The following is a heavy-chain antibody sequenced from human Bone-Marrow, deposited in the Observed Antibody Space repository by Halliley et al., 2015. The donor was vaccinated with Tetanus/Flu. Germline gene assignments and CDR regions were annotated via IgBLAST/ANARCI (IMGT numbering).Heavy chain of an antibody. CDR3: ARDRYRVFDY. D-gene: IGHD5-12*01. V-gene: IGHV3-7*03. J-gene: IGHJ4*02. CDR2: INQDGSEN. Sequence: GLEWVANINQDGSENYYVDSVWGRFTISRDNAKNSLYLQMNSLRAEDTAVYFCARDRYRVFDYWGQGTLVTVSS.